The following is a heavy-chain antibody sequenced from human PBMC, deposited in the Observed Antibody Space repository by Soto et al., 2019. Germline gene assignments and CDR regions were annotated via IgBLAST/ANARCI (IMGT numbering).Heavy chain of an antibody. CDR2: IYYSGTT. Sequence: SETLSLTCSVSGGSISSSPYYWGWIRQPPGKGLEWLGTIYYSGTTSYNPSLKSRVIISVDTSNNQLFLKLRSVTAADTAVYYCARHRQYYDTSGYQQRYFDYWGQGTQVTVSS. V-gene: IGHV4-39*01. D-gene: IGHD3-22*01. CDR3: ARHRQYYDTSGYQQRYFDY. CDR1: GGSISSSPYY. J-gene: IGHJ4*02.